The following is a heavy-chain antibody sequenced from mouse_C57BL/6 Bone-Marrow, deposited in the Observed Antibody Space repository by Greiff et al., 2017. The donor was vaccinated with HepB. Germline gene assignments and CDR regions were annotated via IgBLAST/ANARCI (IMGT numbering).Heavy chain of an antibody. CDR1: GYTFTSYG. CDR2: IYPRSGNT. Sequence: QVQLKQSGAELVRPGASVKLSCKASGYTFTSYGISWVKQRTGQGLEWIGEIYPRSGNTYYNEKFKGKATLTADKSYSTAYMELRSLTSEDSAVYFCAKGSSSPIYWYFDVWGTGTTVTVSS. V-gene: IGHV1-81*01. J-gene: IGHJ1*03. CDR3: AKGSSSPIYWYFDV. D-gene: IGHD1-1*01.